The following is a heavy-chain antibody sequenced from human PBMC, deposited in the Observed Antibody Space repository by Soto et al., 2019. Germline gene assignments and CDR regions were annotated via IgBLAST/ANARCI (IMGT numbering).Heavy chain of an antibody. Sequence: EVQLLESGGGLVQPGGSLRLSCAASGFIFSNYDMSWVRLAPGKGLEWVSVIGTSGGGTYYADSVKGRFTISRDNSKNTVYLQMSILRAEDTALYMCVRHAKLTSVTANVGYYSGVDIWGPGTTVTISS. CDR1: GFIFSNYD. CDR3: VRHAKLTSVTANVGYYSGVDI. J-gene: IGHJ6*02. V-gene: IGHV3-23*01. D-gene: IGHD4-4*01. CDR2: IGTSGGGT.